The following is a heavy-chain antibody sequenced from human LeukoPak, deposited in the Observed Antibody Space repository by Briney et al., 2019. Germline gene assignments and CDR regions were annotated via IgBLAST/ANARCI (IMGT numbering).Heavy chain of an antibody. Sequence: GGSLRLSCAASGFTFSSYSMNWVRQAPGKGLEWVSSISSSSSYIYYADSVKGRFTISRDNAKNSLRLQMNSLRAEDTAVYYCARDRVAAAGRPLYYYYMDVWGKGTTVTVSS. J-gene: IGHJ6*03. CDR2: ISSSSSYI. D-gene: IGHD6-13*01. CDR3: ARDRVAAAGRPLYYYYMDV. V-gene: IGHV3-21*01. CDR1: GFTFSSYS.